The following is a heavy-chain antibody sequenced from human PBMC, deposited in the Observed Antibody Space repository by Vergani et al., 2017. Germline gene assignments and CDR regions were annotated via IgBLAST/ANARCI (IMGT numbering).Heavy chain of an antibody. V-gene: IGHV3-23*01. CDR1: GFTFSSYA. J-gene: IGHJ6*02. CDR3: AKCVEATPRGYYYGMDV. Sequence: EVQLLESGGGLVQPGGSLRLSCAASGFTFSSYAMSWVRQAPGKGLEWVSAISGSGGSTYYADSVKGRFTISRDNSKNTLYLQMNSLRAEDTAVYYWAKCVEATPRGYYYGMDVWGQGTTVTVSS. D-gene: IGHD1-26*01. CDR2: ISGSGGST.